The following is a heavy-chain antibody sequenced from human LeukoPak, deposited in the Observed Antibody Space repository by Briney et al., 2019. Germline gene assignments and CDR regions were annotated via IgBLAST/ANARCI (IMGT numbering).Heavy chain of an antibody. D-gene: IGHD6-13*01. J-gene: IGHJ4*02. CDR3: ARGSDSSSWYSPSDY. Sequence: WASVKVSCKASGYTFTGYYMHGVRQAPGQGLEWMGWINPNSGATNSAQKFQGRATMNRDTSISTAYMELSRLRSDDTAVYYCARGSDSSSWYSPSDYWGQGTLVTVSS. V-gene: IGHV1-2*02. CDR1: GYTFTGYY. CDR2: INPNSGAT.